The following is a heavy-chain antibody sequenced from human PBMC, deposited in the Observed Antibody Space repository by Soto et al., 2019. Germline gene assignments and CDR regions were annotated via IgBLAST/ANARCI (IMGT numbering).Heavy chain of an antibody. V-gene: IGHV1-18*01. CDR3: ARGRSSWYRGYFDY. D-gene: IGHD6-13*01. Sequence: ASVKVSCKASGYTFTSCGISWVRQAPGQGLEWMGWISAYNGNTNYAQKLQGRVTMTTDTSTSTAYMELRSLRSDDTAVYYCARGRSSWYRGYFDYWGQGTLVTVSS. CDR2: ISAYNGNT. J-gene: IGHJ4*02. CDR1: GYTFTSCG.